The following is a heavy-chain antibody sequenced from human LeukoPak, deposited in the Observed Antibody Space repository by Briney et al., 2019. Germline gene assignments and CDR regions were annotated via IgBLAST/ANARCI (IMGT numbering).Heavy chain of an antibody. CDR2: IYSGGST. D-gene: IGHD6-19*01. J-gene: IGHJ5*02. Sequence: PGGSLRLSCAASGFTVSSNYMSWVRQAPGKGLEWVSVIYSGGSTYYADSVKGRFTISRDNSKNTLYLQMNSLRAEDTAVYYCACIAVAGIGWFDPWGQGTLVTVSS. CDR1: GFTVSSNY. CDR3: ACIAVAGIGWFDP. V-gene: IGHV3-53*01.